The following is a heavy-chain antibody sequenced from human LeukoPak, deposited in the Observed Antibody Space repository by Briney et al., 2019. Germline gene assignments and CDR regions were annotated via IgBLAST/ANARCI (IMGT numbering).Heavy chain of an antibody. CDR1: GFTFSDYY. V-gene: IGHV3-11*04. CDR2: ISSSGSTI. D-gene: IGHD1-7*01. J-gene: IGHJ4*02. CDR3: ARNRGNWNYAEIDY. Sequence: GGSLRLSCAASGFTFSDYYMSWIRQAPGKGLEWVSYISSSGSTIYYADFVKGRFTISRDNAKNSLYLQMNSLRAEDTAVYYCARNRGNWNYAEIDYWGQGTLVTVSS.